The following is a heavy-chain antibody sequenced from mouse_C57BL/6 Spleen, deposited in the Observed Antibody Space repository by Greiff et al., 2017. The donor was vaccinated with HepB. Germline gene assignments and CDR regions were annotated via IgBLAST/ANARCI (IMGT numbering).Heavy chain of an antibody. CDR3: ARKPSYYYGSMDY. CDR1: GYTFTDYN. CDR2: INPNNGGT. V-gene: IGHV1-22*01. Sequence: DVKLQESGPELVKPGASVKMSCKASGYTFTDYNMHWVKQSHGKSLEWIGYINPNNGGTSYNQKFKGKATLTVNKSSSTAYMELRSLTSEDSAVYYCARKPSYYYGSMDYWGQGTSVTVSS. J-gene: IGHJ4*01. D-gene: IGHD1-1*01.